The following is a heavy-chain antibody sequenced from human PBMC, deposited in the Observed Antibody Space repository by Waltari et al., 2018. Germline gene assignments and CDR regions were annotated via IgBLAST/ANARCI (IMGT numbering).Heavy chain of an antibody. CDR3: ARGYSGYGGWFDP. CDR1: GGSISSYY. Sequence: QVQLQESGPGLVKPSETLSLTCTVSGGSISSYYWSWIRQPPGKGLEWIGYIYTSGSTNYHPPPKSLVTRSVDTSKNQFSLKLSSVTAADTAVYYCARGYSGYGGWFDPWGQGTLVTVSS. V-gene: IGHV4-4*09. J-gene: IGHJ5*02. D-gene: IGHD5-12*01. CDR2: IYTSGST.